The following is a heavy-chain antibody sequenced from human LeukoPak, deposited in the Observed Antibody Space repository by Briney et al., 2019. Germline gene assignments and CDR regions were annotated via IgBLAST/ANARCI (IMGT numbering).Heavy chain of an antibody. CDR3: ARDRSSWGYYFDY. Sequence: PSETLSLTCTVSGGSISSYYWSWIRQSPGKGPEWIGYIYYTGSTNYNLSLKSRVTISVDTSKNQFSLKLSSVTAADTAVYYCARDRSSWGYYFDYWGQGTLVTVSS. CDR2: IYYTGST. J-gene: IGHJ4*02. CDR1: GGSISSYY. D-gene: IGHD2-2*01. V-gene: IGHV4-59*01.